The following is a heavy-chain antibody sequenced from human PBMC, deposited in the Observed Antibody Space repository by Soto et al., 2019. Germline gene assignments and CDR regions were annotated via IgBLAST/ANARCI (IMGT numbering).Heavy chain of an antibody. V-gene: IGHV3-15*07. D-gene: IGHD3-22*01. Sequence: PGGSLRLSCVASGFTFGNAWMNWVRQAPGKGLEWVGRIKSKTDGGTKDYAAPVKGRFTISRDDSKNTLYLQMNSLKTEDTAVYYWTTGNTFYYDSSGYMVYWGQGTLVTVSS. J-gene: IGHJ4*02. CDR3: TTGNTFYYDSSGYMVY. CDR1: GFTFGNAW. CDR2: IKSKTDGGTK.